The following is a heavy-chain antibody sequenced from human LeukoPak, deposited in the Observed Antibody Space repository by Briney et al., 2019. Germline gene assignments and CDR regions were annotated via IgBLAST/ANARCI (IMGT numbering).Heavy chain of an antibody. Sequence: GASVKVSCKASGGTFSSYAISWVRQAPGQGLEWMGGIIPTFGTANYAQKFQGRVTITADESTSTAYMELSSLRSEDTAVYYCARGPVDTAMDPLYYFDYWGQGTLITVSS. CDR1: GGTFSSYA. CDR3: ARGPVDTAMDPLYYFDY. CDR2: IIPTFGTA. J-gene: IGHJ4*02. V-gene: IGHV1-69*13. D-gene: IGHD5-18*01.